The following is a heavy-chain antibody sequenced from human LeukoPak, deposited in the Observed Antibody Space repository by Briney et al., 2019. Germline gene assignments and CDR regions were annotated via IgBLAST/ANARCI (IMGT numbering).Heavy chain of an antibody. CDR1: GYTFTSYG. J-gene: IGHJ4*02. CDR2: ISAYNGNT. V-gene: IGHV1-18*01. Sequence: ASVKVSCKASGYTFTSYGISWVRQAPGQGLEWMGWISAYNGNTNFAQKLQGRVTMTTDTSTSTAYMELRSLRSDDTAVYYCARETDYYDSSGYSYYFDYWDQGTLVTVSS. CDR3: ARETDYYDSSGYSYYFDY. D-gene: IGHD3-22*01.